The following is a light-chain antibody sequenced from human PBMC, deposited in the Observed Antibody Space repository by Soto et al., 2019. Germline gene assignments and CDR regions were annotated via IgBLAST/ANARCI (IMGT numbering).Light chain of an antibody. V-gene: IGKV3-11*01. CDR1: QSVNIY. CDR2: DAS. CDR3: QQRSNWRVT. Sequence: EIVLTQSPATLSLSPGERATLSCRASQSVNIYLAWYQQKPGQAPRLLIYDASDRATGIPARFSGSGSGTDFTLTISSLEPEAIAVYYCQQRSNWRVTFGGGTKVDIK. J-gene: IGKJ4*01.